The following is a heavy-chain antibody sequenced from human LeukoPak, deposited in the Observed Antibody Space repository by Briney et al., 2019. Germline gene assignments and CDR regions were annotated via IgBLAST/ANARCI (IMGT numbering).Heavy chain of an antibody. CDR3: ATDSFDY. CDR1: GFTFNTYE. V-gene: IGHV3-48*03. CDR2: IPSSGSTI. Sequence: GGSLRLSCAASGFTFNTYEMNWVRQAPGEGLEWLAYIPSSGSTIYYADYVKGRFTISRDNAKNSLYLQMNSLRAEDTAVYYCATDSFDYWGQGTLVTVSS. J-gene: IGHJ4*02.